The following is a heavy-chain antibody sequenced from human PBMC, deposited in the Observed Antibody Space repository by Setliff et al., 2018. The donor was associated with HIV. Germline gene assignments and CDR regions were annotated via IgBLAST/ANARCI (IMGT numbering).Heavy chain of an antibody. CDR3: AREAVWSDAFDI. CDR2: IIPIFGTP. Sequence: ASVKVSCKASGYTFTSYDINWVRQATGQGLEWMGGIIPIFGTPDYAQKFQGRVTIIRDTSASTAYMELSSLRSEDTAVYYCAREAVWSDAFDIWGQGTMVTVSS. D-gene: IGHD1-1*01. J-gene: IGHJ3*02. V-gene: IGHV1-69*05. CDR1: GYTFTSYD.